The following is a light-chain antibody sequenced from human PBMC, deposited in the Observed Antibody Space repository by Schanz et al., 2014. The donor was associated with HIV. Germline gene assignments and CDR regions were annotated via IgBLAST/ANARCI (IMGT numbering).Light chain of an antibody. V-gene: IGLV1-40*01. CDR3: AAWGDSLEGWV. J-gene: IGLJ3*02. CDR1: SSNIGARYD. Sequence: QSVLTQPPSVSGAPGQRVTISCAGSSSNIGARYDVHWYQQLPGTAPKLVIYGNKNRPSGVPDRFSGSKSGTSASLAITGLQAEDEADYYCAAWGDSLEGWVFGGGTQLTVL. CDR2: GNK.